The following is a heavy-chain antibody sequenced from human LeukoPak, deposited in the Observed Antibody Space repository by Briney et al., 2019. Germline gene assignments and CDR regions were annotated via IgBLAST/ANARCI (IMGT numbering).Heavy chain of an antibody. Sequence: GRSLRLSCAASGFTFSTYAMNWYRQAPGKGLDGVSIISGSGGNTFYADDVKGRFTISRDNSINTLYLQMNNLRDEDTAVYYCAKDPPCSGGTCYGYFESWGQGTLVTVSS. CDR2: ISGSGGNT. D-gene: IGHD2-15*01. CDR1: GFTFSTYA. CDR3: AKDPPCSGGTCYGYFES. V-gene: IGHV3-23*01. J-gene: IGHJ4*02.